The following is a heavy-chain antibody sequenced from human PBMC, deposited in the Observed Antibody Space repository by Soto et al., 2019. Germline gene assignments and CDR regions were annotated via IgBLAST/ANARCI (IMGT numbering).Heavy chain of an antibody. CDR2: IYSGGST. D-gene: IGHD5-12*01. J-gene: IGHJ4*02. CDR1: GYTFTNYN. Sequence: QVQFVQSGAEVKTPGASVKVSCKASGYTFTNYNVHWVRQAPGQGLEWMAIIYSGGSTDYAQNFRGRVTVTRDTSTSTVYLELSSLRSDDTAVYYCCRGGYEDCGKEGRYWGQGTLVTVSS. V-gene: IGHV1-46*01. CDR3: CRGGYEDCGKEGRY.